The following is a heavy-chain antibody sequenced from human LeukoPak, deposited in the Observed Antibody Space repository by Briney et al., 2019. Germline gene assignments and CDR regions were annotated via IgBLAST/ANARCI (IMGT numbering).Heavy chain of an antibody. D-gene: IGHD6-19*01. CDR3: ARDAHSSGWYNWFDP. CDR1: GFTFSSYA. Sequence: PGGSLRLSCAASGFTFSSYAMHWVRQAPGKGLEWVAVISYDGSNKYYADSVKGRFTISRDNFKNTLYLQMNSLRAEDTAVYYCARDAHSSGWYNWFDPWGQGTLVTVSS. CDR2: ISYDGSNK. J-gene: IGHJ5*02. V-gene: IGHV3-30-3*01.